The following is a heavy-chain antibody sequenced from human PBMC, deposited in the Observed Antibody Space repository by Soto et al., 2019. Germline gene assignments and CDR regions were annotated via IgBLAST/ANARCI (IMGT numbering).Heavy chain of an antibody. D-gene: IGHD3-3*01. CDR1: GGSISSYY. J-gene: IGHJ4*02. CDR3: ARGGPRITIFCRAHYFDY. CDR2: IYYSGST. Sequence: QVQLQESGPGLVKPSETLSLTCTVSGGSISSYYWSWIRQPPGKGLEWIGYIYYSGSTNYNPSLKSRVTISVDTSNDQFSLKLSSVTAADTAVYYCARGGPRITIFCRAHYFDYWGQGTLVTVSS. V-gene: IGHV4-59*01.